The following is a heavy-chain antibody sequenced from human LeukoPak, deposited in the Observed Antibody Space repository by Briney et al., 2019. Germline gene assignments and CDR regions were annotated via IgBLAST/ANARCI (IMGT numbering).Heavy chain of an antibody. D-gene: IGHD1-26*01. CDR3: ARDKELRLSGWFDP. Sequence: ASVKASCKASGYTFTGYYMHWVRQAPGQGLEWMGWINPNSGGTNYAQKFQGRVTMTRDTSISTAYMELSRLRSDDTAVYYCARDKELRLSGWFDPWGQGTLVTVSS. CDR2: INPNSGGT. J-gene: IGHJ5*02. CDR1: GYTFTGYY. V-gene: IGHV1-2*02.